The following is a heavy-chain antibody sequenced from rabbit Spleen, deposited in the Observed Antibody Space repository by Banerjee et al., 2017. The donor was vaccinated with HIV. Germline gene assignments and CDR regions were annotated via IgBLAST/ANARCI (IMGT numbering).Heavy chain of an antibody. CDR3: AREDVGGSFTL. V-gene: IGHV1S47*01. CDR2: IYADSSSFT. CDR1: GIDDSRYG. D-gene: IGHD1-1*01. J-gene: IGHJ4*01. Sequence: QEQLVESGGGLVQPEGSLTLTCTASGIDDSRYGISWVRQAPGKGLEWIACIYADSSSFTYYASWVNGRFTISSDNAQNTVDLQMHSLTAADTATYFCAREDVGGSFTLWGQGTLVTVS.